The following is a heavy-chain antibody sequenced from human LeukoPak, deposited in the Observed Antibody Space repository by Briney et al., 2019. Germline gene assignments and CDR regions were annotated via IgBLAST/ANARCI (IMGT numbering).Heavy chain of an antibody. CDR3: AREFSYYDSSGPSSEGFDY. Sequence: GGSLTLSCAASGFIFDIYNMNWVRQVPGKGLEWAAYISSRSTTIHYADSVKGRFTISRDDAKNSLYLQMNSLRAEDTAVYYCAREFSYYDSSGPSSEGFDYWGQGTLVTVSS. J-gene: IGHJ4*02. V-gene: IGHV3-48*01. CDR1: GFIFDIYN. CDR2: ISSRSTTI. D-gene: IGHD3-22*01.